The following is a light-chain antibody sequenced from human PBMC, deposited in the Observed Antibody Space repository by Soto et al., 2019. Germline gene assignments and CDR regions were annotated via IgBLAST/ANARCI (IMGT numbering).Light chain of an antibody. CDR3: TSFTTAYTHV. Sequence: QSVLTQPASVSGSPGQSITVSCTGTSSDIGRYDYVSWYQQHPGKAPKLLIYDVTNRPSGVSNRFSGSKSGNTASLTISGLQAEDEAGYYCTSFTTAYTHVFGTGTKVTVL. V-gene: IGLV2-14*03. CDR1: SSDIGRYDY. CDR2: DVT. J-gene: IGLJ1*01.